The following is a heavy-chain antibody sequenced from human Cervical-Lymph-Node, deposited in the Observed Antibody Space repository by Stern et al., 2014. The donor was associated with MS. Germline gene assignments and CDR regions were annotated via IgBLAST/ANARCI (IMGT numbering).Heavy chain of an antibody. J-gene: IGHJ6*02. V-gene: IGHV1-2*02. CDR3: ARGPNEHWGGHYNSNGMDV. Sequence: QVQLVESGAEVKKPGASVKVSCKASGYTFTAYYLHWVRQAPGKGLAWMGGVNPNSGGPSYAPKFQGRFTIDRETSNSTAFMELSTLTSDDTAFYYCARGPNEHWGGHYNSNGMDVWAKGRRSPSP. D-gene: IGHD2-21*01. CDR2: VNPNSGGP. CDR1: GYTFTAYY.